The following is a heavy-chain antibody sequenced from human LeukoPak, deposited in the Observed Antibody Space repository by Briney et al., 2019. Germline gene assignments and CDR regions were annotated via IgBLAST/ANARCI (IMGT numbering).Heavy chain of an antibody. CDR3: AREPLYAILTGYSTFDY. V-gene: IGHV4-4*07. J-gene: IGHJ4*02. D-gene: IGHD3-9*01. CDR1: GGSISSYY. CDR2: IYTSGST. Sequence: RPSETLSLTCTVSGGSISSYYWSWIRQPAGKGLEWIGRIYTSGSTNYNPSPKSRVTMSVDTSKNQFSLKLSSVTAADTAVYYCAREPLYAILTGYSTFDYWGQGTLVTVSS.